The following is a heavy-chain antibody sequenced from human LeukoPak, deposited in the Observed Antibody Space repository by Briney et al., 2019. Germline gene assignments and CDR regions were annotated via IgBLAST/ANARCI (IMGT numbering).Heavy chain of an antibody. D-gene: IGHD6-13*01. V-gene: IGHV3-64*01. CDR2: ISSNGGST. Sequence: GGSLRLSCAASGFTFSSYAMHWVRQAPGKGLEYVSAISSNGGSTYYANSVKGRFTISRDNSKNTLYLQMGSLRAEDMAVYYCARVPRNIAAAGTDYYYMDVWGKGTTVTISS. J-gene: IGHJ6*03. CDR1: GFTFSSYA. CDR3: ARVPRNIAAAGTDYYYMDV.